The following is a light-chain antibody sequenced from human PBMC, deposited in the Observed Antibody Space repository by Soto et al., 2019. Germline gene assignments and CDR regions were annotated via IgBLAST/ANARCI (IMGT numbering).Light chain of an antibody. J-gene: IGLJ1*01. CDR3: FSYAGSSTSSLV. V-gene: IGLV2-23*01. CDR1: SSDVGSYNL. CDR2: EGS. Sequence: QSALTQPASVSGSPGQSITISCTGTSSDVGSYNLVSWYQQHPGKAPKLMIYEGSKRPSGVSNRFSGSKSGNTASLTISGLQAEDEADYYCFSYAGSSTSSLVFGTGTKLTVL.